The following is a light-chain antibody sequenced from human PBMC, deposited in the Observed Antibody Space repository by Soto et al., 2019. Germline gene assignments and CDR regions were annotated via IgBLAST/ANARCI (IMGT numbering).Light chain of an antibody. Sequence: EIVLTQSPGTLSLSAGERATLSCRASQSVNSDYVAWYQQKPGQAPRLLIYAASSRATGIPDRFSGSGSGTDFTLTITRLEPEDFAVYYCQQYGGSPFTFGPGTKVDI. CDR2: AAS. CDR1: QSVNSDY. CDR3: QQYGGSPFT. V-gene: IGKV3-20*01. J-gene: IGKJ3*01.